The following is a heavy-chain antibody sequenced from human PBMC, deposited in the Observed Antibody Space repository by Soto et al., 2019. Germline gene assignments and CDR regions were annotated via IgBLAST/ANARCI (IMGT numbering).Heavy chain of an antibody. CDR3: AKEGTRIVSGIHENWCDP. CDR2: LSYDGSRK. Sequence: QVQLVQSGGGVVQPGRSLRLSCAASGFTLSDYSMHWVRQAPGKGLEWVALLSYDGSRKYYADSVKGRFSISRDNSQNIMYLQVDSLRAEDTALYYCAKEGTRIVSGIHENWCDPWGRGTLVTVSS. CDR1: GFTLSDYS. V-gene: IGHV3-30*04. J-gene: IGHJ5*02. D-gene: IGHD6-19*01.